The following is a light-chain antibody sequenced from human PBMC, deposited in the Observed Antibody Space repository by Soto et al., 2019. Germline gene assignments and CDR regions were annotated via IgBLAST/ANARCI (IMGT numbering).Light chain of an antibody. V-gene: IGKV1-5*01. CDR3: QQYNSYLT. Sequence: DIQMTQSPSTLSASVGDRVTITCRASQSISSWLAWYQQKPGKAPKLLIYDASSLESGVPSRFSGSGSGTEFTIAISSLQPDDFANYYCQQYNSYLTFGQGTKVEIK. CDR1: QSISSW. J-gene: IGKJ1*01. CDR2: DAS.